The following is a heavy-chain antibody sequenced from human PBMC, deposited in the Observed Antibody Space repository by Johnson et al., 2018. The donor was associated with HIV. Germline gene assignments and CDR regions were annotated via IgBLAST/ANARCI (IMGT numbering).Heavy chain of an antibody. D-gene: IGHD3-22*01. CDR1: GFTVSSNY. CDR3: ARGDDSSGYYYFFGAFDI. V-gene: IGHV3-66*01. CDR2: IYSGGTT. J-gene: IGHJ3*02. Sequence: VQLVESGGGLVQPGGSLRLSCAASGFTVSSNYVSWVRQAPGKGLEWVSVIYSGGTTYYADSVKGRFTISRDNSKNTVYLQMNSLRVEDTAVYFCARGDDSSGYYYFFGAFDIWGQGTMVTVSS.